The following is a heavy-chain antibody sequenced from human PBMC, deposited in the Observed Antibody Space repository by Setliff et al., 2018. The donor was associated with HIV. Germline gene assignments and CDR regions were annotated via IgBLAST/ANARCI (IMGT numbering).Heavy chain of an antibody. J-gene: IGHJ5*02. V-gene: IGHV1-18*01. Sequence: ASVKISCKASGYTFTSHGISWVRQAPGQGLEWMGWISAYNGNTNYAQKLQGRVTMTTDTSTSTAYMELSSLRSDDTAVYYCARDRTGVTSGEFDPWGQGTLVTVSS. CDR2: ISAYNGNT. CDR1: GYTFTSHG. CDR3: ARDRTGVTSGEFDP. D-gene: IGHD2-21*02.